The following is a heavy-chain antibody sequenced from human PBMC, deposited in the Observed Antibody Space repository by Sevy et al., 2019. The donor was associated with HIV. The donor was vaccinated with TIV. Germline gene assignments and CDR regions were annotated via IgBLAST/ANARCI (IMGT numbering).Heavy chain of an antibody. V-gene: IGHV3-11*01. D-gene: IGHD4-17*01. Sequence: GGSVRLSCAASGFTFSDYYMSWIRQAPGKGLEWVSYISGSDSTIYYADSVKGRFTISRDNAKNSLYLQMNSLRAEDTAVYYCARDHVKDGDLGDYYYYALDVWGQGTTVTVSS. CDR1: GFTFSDYY. CDR3: ARDHVKDGDLGDYYYYALDV. J-gene: IGHJ6*02. CDR2: ISGSDSTI.